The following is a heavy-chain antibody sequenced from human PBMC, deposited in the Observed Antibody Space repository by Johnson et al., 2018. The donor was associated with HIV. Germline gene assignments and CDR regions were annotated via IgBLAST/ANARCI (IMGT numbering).Heavy chain of an antibody. J-gene: IGHJ3*01. CDR3: ARDGRDLVTRGGFDV. CDR2: IFSVGNT. V-gene: IGHV3-30*14. D-gene: IGHD5-18*01. CDR1: GFTFSSYA. Sequence: QVQLVESGGGVVQPGRSLRLSCAASGFTFSSYAMHWVRQAPGKGLEWVSVIFSVGNTYYADPVKCRFTISRDNSRTMLYLQINRRRPEDTAVYYCARDGRDLVTRGGFDVWGPGTVVTVSS.